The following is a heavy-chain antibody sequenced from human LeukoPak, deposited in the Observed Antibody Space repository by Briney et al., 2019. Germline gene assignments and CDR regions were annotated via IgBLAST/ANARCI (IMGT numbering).Heavy chain of an antibody. CDR2: IYSDGTT. D-gene: IGHD5/OR15-5a*01. CDR1: GFTVSTNY. J-gene: IGHJ4*02. Sequence: GGSLRLSCAASGFTVSTNYMSWVRQAPGKGLEWVSLIYSDGTTNYADSVKGRFTISRDNSKNTLLLQMNSLRAEDTAVYYCARDVYYFDYWGQGTLVTVSS. V-gene: IGHV3-53*01. CDR3: ARDVYYFDY.